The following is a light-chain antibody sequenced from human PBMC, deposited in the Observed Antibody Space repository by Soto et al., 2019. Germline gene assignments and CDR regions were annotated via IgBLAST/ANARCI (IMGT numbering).Light chain of an antibody. J-gene: IGLJ1*01. CDR2: SND. CDR1: SSDVGSNT. V-gene: IGLV1-44*01. CDR3: ATWDDRPFGPV. Sequence: QSVLTQPPSASATPGQRVTISCSGRSSDVGSNTVNWYQQFPGAAPKLLIYSNDQRPSGVPDRFSASKSGTSASLAISGLQSEDEADYYCATWDDRPFGPVFATGPKANVL.